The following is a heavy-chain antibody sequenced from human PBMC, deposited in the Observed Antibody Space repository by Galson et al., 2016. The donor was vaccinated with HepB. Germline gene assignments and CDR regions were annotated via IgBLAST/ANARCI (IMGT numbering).Heavy chain of an antibody. CDR1: GFTFSIYA. D-gene: IGHD1-26*01. V-gene: IGHV3-23*01. J-gene: IGHJ5*02. CDR2: ISGSGGTT. CDR3: ARDVGRNWFEP. Sequence: SLRLSCAASGFTFSIYAMRWVRQAPGKGLEWISVISGSGGTTYYADSVKGRFTISRDNSKKTLYLQMNGLRAEDTAVYFCARDVGRNWFEPWGQGTLVTVSS.